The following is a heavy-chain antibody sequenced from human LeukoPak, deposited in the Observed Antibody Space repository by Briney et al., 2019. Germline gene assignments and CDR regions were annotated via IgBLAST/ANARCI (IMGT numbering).Heavy chain of an antibody. CDR2: IYTGGTP. CDR3: ARGAATGPTLGLDY. D-gene: IGHD6-13*01. V-gene: IGHV3-53*01. J-gene: IGHJ4*02. CDR1: GFTVDSNY. Sequence: GGSLRLSCAASGFTVDSNYMTWVRQAPGKGLEWVSVIYTGGTPYYADSVKGRFTISRDISKNTVYLQMNSLRVEDTAVYFCARGAATGPTLGLDYWGQGTLVTVSS.